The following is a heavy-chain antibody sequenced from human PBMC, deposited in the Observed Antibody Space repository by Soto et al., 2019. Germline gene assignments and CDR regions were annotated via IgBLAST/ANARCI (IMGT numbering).Heavy chain of an antibody. CDR2: INAVYGTT. V-gene: IGHV1-3*01. Sequence: APVKVSCKASGYSFTSYAMHWVRQATGQRLEWMGGINAVYGTTKYAQKFQGRVTITADESASTAYMELSGLRSEDTAVYYCASTRLKVSPGDYWGQRTLVTVSS. J-gene: IGHJ4*02. CDR3: ASTRLKVSPGDY. CDR1: GYSFTSYA.